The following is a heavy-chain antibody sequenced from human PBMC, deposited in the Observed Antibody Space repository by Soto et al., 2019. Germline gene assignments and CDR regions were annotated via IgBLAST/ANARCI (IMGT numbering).Heavy chain of an antibody. CDR1: GGSISSYY. Sequence: SETLSLTCTVSGGSISSYYWSWIRQPPGKGLEWIGYIYYSGSTNYNPSLKGRVTISVDTSKNQFSLKLSSVTAADTAVYYCASSLWGPAGHINCFDPRGQGPLVTVPS. CDR3: ASSLWGPAGHINCFDP. D-gene: IGHD3-16*01. V-gene: IGHV4-59*01. J-gene: IGHJ5*02. CDR2: IYYSGST.